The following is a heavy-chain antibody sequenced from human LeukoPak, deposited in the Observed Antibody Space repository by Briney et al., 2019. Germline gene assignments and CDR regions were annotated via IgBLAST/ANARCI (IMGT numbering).Heavy chain of an antibody. J-gene: IGHJ4*02. Sequence: GGSLRLSCAASGFTFSSYAMSWVRQAPGKGLEWVSAISGSGGSTYYADSVKGRFTISRDNSKNTLYLQMNSLRAEDTAVYYCAVPMYYYDSSGYPIDYWGQGTLVTVSS. CDR1: GFTFSSYA. CDR2: ISGSGGST. CDR3: AVPMYYYDSSGYPIDY. D-gene: IGHD3-22*01. V-gene: IGHV3-23*01.